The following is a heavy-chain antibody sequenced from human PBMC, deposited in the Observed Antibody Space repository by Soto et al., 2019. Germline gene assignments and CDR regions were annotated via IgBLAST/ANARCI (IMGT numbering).Heavy chain of an antibody. Sequence: GGSLRLSCAASGFTFSSYGMHWVRQAPGKGLEWVAVISYDGSNKYYADSVKGRSTISRDNSKNTLYLQMNSLRAEDTAVYYCAKERQQLVLGVDYYYYYGMDVWGQGTTVTVSS. CDR1: GFTFSSYG. CDR3: AKERQQLVLGVDYYYYYGMDV. V-gene: IGHV3-30*18. D-gene: IGHD6-13*01. CDR2: ISYDGSNK. J-gene: IGHJ6*02.